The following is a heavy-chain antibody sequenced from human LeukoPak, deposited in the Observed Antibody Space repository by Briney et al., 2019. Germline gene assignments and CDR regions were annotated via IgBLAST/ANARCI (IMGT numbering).Heavy chain of an antibody. V-gene: IGHV3-21*01. Sequence: GGSLRLSCAASGFTFSSYSMNWVRQAPGKGLEWVSSISSSSSYIYYADSVKGRFTISRDNAKNSLYLQMSSLRAEDTAVYYCARDRAYYYDSSGFDYWGQGTLVTVSS. CDR2: ISSSSSYI. CDR3: ARDRAYYYDSSGFDY. D-gene: IGHD3-22*01. CDR1: GFTFSSYS. J-gene: IGHJ4*02.